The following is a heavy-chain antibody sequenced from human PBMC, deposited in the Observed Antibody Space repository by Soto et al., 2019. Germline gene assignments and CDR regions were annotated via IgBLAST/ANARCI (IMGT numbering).Heavy chain of an antibody. Sequence: QVQLVQSGAEVKKPGSSVKVSCKASGGTFSSYAISWVRQAPGQGLEWMGGIIPIFGTANYAQKFQGRVTITADESTSTAYMELSSLRSEDTAVYYCARAKDSSSSHQRDWYFDLWGRGTLVTVSS. D-gene: IGHD6-6*01. CDR2: IIPIFGTA. J-gene: IGHJ2*01. V-gene: IGHV1-69*01. CDR1: GGTFSSYA. CDR3: ARAKDSSSSHQRDWYFDL.